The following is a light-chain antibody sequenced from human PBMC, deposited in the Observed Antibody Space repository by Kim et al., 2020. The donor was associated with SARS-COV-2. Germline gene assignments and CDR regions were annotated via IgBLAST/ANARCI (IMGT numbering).Light chain of an antibody. CDR2: KAS. CDR1: QSISSS. J-gene: IGKJ2*01. CDR3: QQYNSYLVT. V-gene: IGKV1-5*03. Sequence: SASVGDRVTITCRASQSISSSLAWYQQKPGKAPNLLIYKASTLESGVPSRFSGSGSGTEFTLTISSLQPDDFATYYCQQYNSYLVTFGQGTKLEI.